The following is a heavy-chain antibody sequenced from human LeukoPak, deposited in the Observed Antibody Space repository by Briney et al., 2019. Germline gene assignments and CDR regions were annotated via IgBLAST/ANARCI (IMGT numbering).Heavy chain of an antibody. V-gene: IGHV1-8*03. CDR2: MSPKSANT. CDR3: VLAPYYYYMDV. Sequence: GASVKVSCKASGYTFTSYDINWVRQATGQGLEWMGWMSPKSANTGFAQKFQGRVTITRDTSISTAYMELSSLRSEDTAVYYCVLAPYYYYMDVWGKGTTVTISS. D-gene: IGHD2-15*01. CDR1: GYTFTSYD. J-gene: IGHJ6*03.